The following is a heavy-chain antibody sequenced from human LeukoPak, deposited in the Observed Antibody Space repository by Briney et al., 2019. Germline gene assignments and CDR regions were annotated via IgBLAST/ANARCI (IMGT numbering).Heavy chain of an antibody. CDR3: ARLNFGDDY. J-gene: IGHJ4*02. CDR1: GFTVSSNY. Sequence: PGGSLRLSCAASGFTVSSNYMSWVRQAPGKGLEWVSLIYGSTSADYADSVKGRFTISRDTSMNTVYLQMNSLRAEDTAVYYCARLNFGDDYWGQGTLVTVSS. CDR2: IYGSTSA. D-gene: IGHD4-17*01. V-gene: IGHV3-66*01.